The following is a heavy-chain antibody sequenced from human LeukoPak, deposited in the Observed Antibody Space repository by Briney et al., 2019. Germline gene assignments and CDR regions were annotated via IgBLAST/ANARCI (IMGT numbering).Heavy chain of an antibody. Sequence: PSETLYLTCTVSGGSISSGSYYWSWIRQPAGKGLEWIGRIYTSGSTNYNPSLKSRVTISVDTSKNQFSLKLSSVTAADTAVYYCARDRDDYKYNWFDPWGQGTLVTVSS. J-gene: IGHJ5*02. CDR3: ARDRDDYKYNWFDP. D-gene: IGHD5-24*01. V-gene: IGHV4-61*02. CDR1: GGSISSGSYY. CDR2: IYTSGST.